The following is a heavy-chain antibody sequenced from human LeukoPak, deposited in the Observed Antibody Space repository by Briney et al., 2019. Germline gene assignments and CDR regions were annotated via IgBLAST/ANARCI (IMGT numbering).Heavy chain of an antibody. V-gene: IGHV3-21*04. CDR1: GFTFSSYS. CDR2: ISSSSYI. Sequence: GGSLRLSCAASGFTFSSYSMNWVRQAPGKGLEWVSSISSSSYIYYADSVKGRFTISRDNAKNSLYLQMNSLRAEDTALYYCARGGGYYFDYYFDYWGQGTLVTVSS. CDR3: ARGGGYYFDYYFDY. J-gene: IGHJ4*02. D-gene: IGHD3-22*01.